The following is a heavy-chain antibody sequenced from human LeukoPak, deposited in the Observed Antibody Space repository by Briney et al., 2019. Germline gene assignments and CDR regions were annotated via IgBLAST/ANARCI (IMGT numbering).Heavy chain of an antibody. Sequence: SETLSLTCTVSGGSISTSSYYWGWIRQPPGKGLQWIGSIYYNGSTYYNPSLKSRVIISVDTSKNQFSLKLSFVTAADTAVFYCARHKMVRGIGYYYYMDVWGKGTTVTISS. J-gene: IGHJ6*03. D-gene: IGHD3-10*01. CDR2: IYYNGST. CDR3: ARHKMVRGIGYYYYMDV. CDR1: GGSISTSSYY. V-gene: IGHV4-39*01.